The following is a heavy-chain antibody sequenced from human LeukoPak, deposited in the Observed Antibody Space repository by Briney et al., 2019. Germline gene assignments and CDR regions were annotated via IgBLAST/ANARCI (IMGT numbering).Heavy chain of an antibody. V-gene: IGHV3-23*01. Sequence: GGSLRLSCAASAFTFSSYWMSWVRQAPGKGLEWVSAISGSTGTTYYADSVKGRFTISRDRAKNTLYLQMNSLRAEDTAVYYCAKTFRAVASAFDYWAQGTLVTVSS. D-gene: IGHD6-19*01. CDR1: AFTFSSYW. J-gene: IGHJ4*02. CDR2: ISGSTGTT. CDR3: AKTFRAVASAFDY.